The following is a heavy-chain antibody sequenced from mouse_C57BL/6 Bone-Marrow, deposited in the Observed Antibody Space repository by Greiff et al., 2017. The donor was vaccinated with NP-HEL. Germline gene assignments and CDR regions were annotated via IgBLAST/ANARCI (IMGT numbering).Heavy chain of an antibody. J-gene: IGHJ2*01. CDR1: GYTFTSYW. CDR2: IDPTSGGT. V-gene: IGHV1-72*01. Sequence: QVQLQQPGAELVKPGASVKLSCKASGYTFTSYWMHWVKQRPGRGLEWIGRIDPTSGGTKYNEKFKNKATLTVDKPSSTAYMQLSSLTSEDSACYSCARSLYYYGSSPDYWGHGTTLTVSS. D-gene: IGHD1-1*01. CDR3: ARSLYYYGSSPDY.